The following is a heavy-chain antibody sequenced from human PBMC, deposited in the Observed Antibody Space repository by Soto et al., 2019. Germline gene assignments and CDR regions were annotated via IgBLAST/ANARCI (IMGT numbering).Heavy chain of an antibody. D-gene: IGHD3-3*01. Sequence: SVKVSCKGSGGTFSSYAISWVRQAPGQGLEWMGGIIPIFGTANYAQKFQGRVTITADESTSTAYMELSSLRSEDTAVYYCAREVKTQYYDFWRCDYGFGYYGMAVRGQGTTVTASS. CDR1: GGTFSSYA. J-gene: IGHJ6*02. CDR2: IIPIFGTA. V-gene: IGHV1-69*01. CDR3: AREVKTQYYDFWRCDYGFGYYGMAV.